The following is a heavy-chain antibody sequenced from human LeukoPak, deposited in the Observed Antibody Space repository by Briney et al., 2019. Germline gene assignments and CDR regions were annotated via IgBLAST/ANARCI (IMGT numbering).Heavy chain of an antibody. CDR3: ARDFTGGTFDS. Sequence: SETLSLTCTVSGGSISKGGYYWSWVRQHPGKGLEWIGSIVGSGSTYYNPSLNSRLTMSVDRSNNIFSLKLASVIAADTAVYYCARDFTGGTFDSWGQGTMVSVSS. D-gene: IGHD3-16*01. J-gene: IGHJ3*02. CDR1: GGSISKGGYY. CDR2: IVGSGST. V-gene: IGHV4-31*03.